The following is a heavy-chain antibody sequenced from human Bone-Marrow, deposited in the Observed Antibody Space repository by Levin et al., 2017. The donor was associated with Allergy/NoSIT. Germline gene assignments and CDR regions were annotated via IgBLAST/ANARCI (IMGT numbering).Heavy chain of an antibody. Sequence: GGSLRLSCEASGFTVSTNYMAWVRQAPGKGLEWVSVIFSGGSTYYADSVKGSFTISRDNSKNTLYLQMNSLRVEDTAVYYCSSAPGFSDYWGQGTQVTVSS. CDR1: GFTVSTNY. CDR2: IFSGGST. J-gene: IGHJ4*02. CDR3: SSAPGFSDY. V-gene: IGHV3-66*01.